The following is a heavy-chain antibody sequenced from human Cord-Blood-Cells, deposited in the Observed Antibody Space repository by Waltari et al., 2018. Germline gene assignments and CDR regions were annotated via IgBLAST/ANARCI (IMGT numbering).Heavy chain of an antibody. Sequence: QLQLQESGPGLVKPSETLSLTCPVPGGSSSSSSYYWGWIRQPPGKGLEWIGSIYYSGSTYYNPSLKSRVPISVDTSKNQFSLKLSSVTAADTAVYYCVGGSSGSYYIFYAFDIWGQGTMVTVSS. D-gene: IGHD3-10*01. V-gene: IGHV4-39*01. J-gene: IGHJ3*02. CDR2: IYYSGST. CDR3: VGGSSGSYYIFYAFDI. CDR1: GGSSSSSSYY.